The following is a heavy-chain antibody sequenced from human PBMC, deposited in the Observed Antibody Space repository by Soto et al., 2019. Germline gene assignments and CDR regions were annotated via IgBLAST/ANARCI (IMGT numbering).Heavy chain of an antibody. CDR2: IRSKANSYAT. D-gene: IGHD4-4*01. V-gene: IGHV3-73*01. Sequence: EVQLVESGGGLVQPGGSLKLSCAASGFTFSGSAMHWVRQASGKGLEWVGRIRSKANSYATAYAASVKGRFTISRDDSKNTAYLQMNSLKTEDTAVDYCTRATVNNRYYYYYMDVWGKGTTVTVSS. J-gene: IGHJ6*03. CDR3: TRATVNNRYYYYYMDV. CDR1: GFTFSGSA.